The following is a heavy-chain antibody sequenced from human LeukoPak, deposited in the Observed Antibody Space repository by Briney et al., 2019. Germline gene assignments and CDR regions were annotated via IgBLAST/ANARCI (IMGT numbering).Heavy chain of an antibody. CDR2: INPNSGGT. Sequence: ASVKVSCKASGYTFTSYYMHWVRQAPGQGLEWMGWINPNSGGTNYAQKFQGRVTMTRDTSISTAYMELSRLRSDDTAVYYCARDSGSGGDYGIWLFDYWGQGTLVTVSS. J-gene: IGHJ4*02. D-gene: IGHD4-17*01. CDR1: GYTFTSYY. V-gene: IGHV1-2*02. CDR3: ARDSGSGGDYGIWLFDY.